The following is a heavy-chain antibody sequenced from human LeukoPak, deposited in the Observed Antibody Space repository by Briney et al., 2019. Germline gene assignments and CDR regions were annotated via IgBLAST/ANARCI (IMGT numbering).Heavy chain of an antibody. CDR3: ANSPRILWFDP. J-gene: IGHJ5*02. CDR2: ISGGGGST. Sequence: GGSLRLSCAASGFTFTSYSMNWVRQAPGKGLEWVSTISGGGGSTYYADSVKGRFTISRDNSKNTLYLQVNSLRAEDTAVYYCANSPRILWFDPWGQGTLVTVSS. D-gene: IGHD3-3*01. V-gene: IGHV3-23*01. CDR1: GFTFTSYS.